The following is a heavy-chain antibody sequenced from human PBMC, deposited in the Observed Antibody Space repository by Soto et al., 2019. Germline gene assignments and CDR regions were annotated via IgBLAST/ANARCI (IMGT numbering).Heavy chain of an antibody. J-gene: IGHJ6*02. Sequence: GGSLRLSCAASGFTFSNAWMNWVRQAPGKGLEWVGRIKSKTDGGTTDYAAPVKGRFTISRDDSKNTLYLQMNSLKTEESAVYYCTTEKYYYGSGGGPPYGMDVWGQGTTVTVSS. CDR2: IKSKTDGGTT. D-gene: IGHD3-10*01. CDR3: TTEKYYYGSGGGPPYGMDV. V-gene: IGHV3-15*07. CDR1: GFTFSNAW.